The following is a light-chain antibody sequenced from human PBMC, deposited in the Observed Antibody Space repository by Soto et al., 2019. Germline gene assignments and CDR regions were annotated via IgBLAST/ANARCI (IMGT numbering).Light chain of an antibody. CDR3: AAWDDSLNGVV. CDR2: TSD. Sequence: QSVLTQPPSASGTPGPRGTISCSGSSSNLGNNEVNWYQQLPGTAPKLLIYTSDQRPSGVPDRFSGSKSGTAGSLAIRGLRSEDEGDYYCAAWDDSLNGVVFGGGTKLTVL. J-gene: IGLJ2*01. CDR1: SSNLGNNE. V-gene: IGLV1-44*01.